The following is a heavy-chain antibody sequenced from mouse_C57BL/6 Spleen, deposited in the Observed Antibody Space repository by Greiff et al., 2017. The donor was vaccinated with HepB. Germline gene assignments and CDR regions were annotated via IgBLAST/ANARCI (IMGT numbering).Heavy chain of an antibody. V-gene: IGHV1-69*01. CDR1: GYTFTSYW. D-gene: IGHD4-1*01. CDR2: IDPSDSYT. J-gene: IGHJ1*03. CDR3: ARGTADWYFDV. Sequence: QVQLQQPGAELVMPGASVKLSCKASGYTFTSYWMHWVKQRPGQGLEWIGEIDPSDSYTNYNQKFKGKSTLTVDKSSSTAYMQRSSLTSEDSAVYYCARGTADWYFDVWGTGTTVTVSS.